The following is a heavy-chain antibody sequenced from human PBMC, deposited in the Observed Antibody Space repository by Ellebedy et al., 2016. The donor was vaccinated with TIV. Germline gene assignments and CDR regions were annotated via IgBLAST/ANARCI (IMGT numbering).Heavy chain of an antibody. CDR2: INRSGST. CDR1: GGSFSGYF. J-gene: IGHJ4*02. Sequence: SETLSLXCAVYGGSFSGYFWSWIRQPPGKGLEWIGEINRSGSTNYSPSLKSRVTISVDTSKNRFSLKLSSVTAADTAVYYCARIPDYWGQGTLVTVSS. V-gene: IGHV4-34*01. CDR3: ARIPDY.